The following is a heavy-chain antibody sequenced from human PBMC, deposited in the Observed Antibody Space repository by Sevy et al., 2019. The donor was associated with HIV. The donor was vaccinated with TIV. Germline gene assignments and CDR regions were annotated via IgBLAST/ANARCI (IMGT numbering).Heavy chain of an antibody. J-gene: IGHJ4*02. CDR2: ISSNGGST. D-gene: IGHD1-26*01. V-gene: IGHV3-64D*06. CDR3: VKVYRGSYYDY. CDR1: GFTFSSYA. Sequence: GESLKISCSASGFTFSSYAMHWVRQAPGKGLEYVSTISSNGGSTYYADSVKGRFTISRDNSKNTLYLQMSSLRAEDTAVYYCVKVYRGSYYDYWGQGTLVTVSS.